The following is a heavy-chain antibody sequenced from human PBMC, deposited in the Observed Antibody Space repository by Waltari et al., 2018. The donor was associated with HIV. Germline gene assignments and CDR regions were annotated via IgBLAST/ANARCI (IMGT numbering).Heavy chain of an antibody. D-gene: IGHD2-8*01. Sequence: EVQLVESGGGLVKPGGSLRLSCAASGFIFLAYRLNWFRQAPGKGLEWVSSIGSSGNYVYYADSVNGRITISRDNAKNSLYLQMNSLRAEDTAVYYCARIMANGYFDYWGQGTLVTVSS. CDR1: GFIFLAYR. CDR3: ARIMANGYFDY. CDR2: IGSSGNYV. J-gene: IGHJ4*02. V-gene: IGHV3-21*02.